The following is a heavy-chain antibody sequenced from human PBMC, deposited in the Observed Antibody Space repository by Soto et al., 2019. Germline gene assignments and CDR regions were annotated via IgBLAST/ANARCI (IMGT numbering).Heavy chain of an antibody. CDR2: INHSGST. CDR1: GGSFSGYY. CDR3: ARGGTYLDC. D-gene: IGHD1-26*01. J-gene: IGHJ4*02. V-gene: IGHV4-34*01. Sequence: SETLSLTCAVYGGSFSGYYWTWIRQPPGTGLEWIGEINHSGSTNYNPSLESRVTISVGTSKNQFSLKVRSMTAADTAVYYCARGGTYLDCWGQATLVTVSS.